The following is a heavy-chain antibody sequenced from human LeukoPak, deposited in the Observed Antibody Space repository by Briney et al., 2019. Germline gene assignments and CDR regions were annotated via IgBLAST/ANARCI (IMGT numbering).Heavy chain of an antibody. D-gene: IGHD3-3*01. Sequence: GGSLRLSCAASGFTFSDYYMSWIRQAPGKGLEWVSYISSSGSTIYYADSVKGRFTISRDNAKNSLYLQMNSLRAEDTAVYYCARSSYYDFWSGQAYYFDYWGQGTLVTVSS. CDR2: ISSSGSTI. CDR3: ARSSYYDFWSGQAYYFDY. V-gene: IGHV3-11*01. CDR1: GFTFSDYY. J-gene: IGHJ4*02.